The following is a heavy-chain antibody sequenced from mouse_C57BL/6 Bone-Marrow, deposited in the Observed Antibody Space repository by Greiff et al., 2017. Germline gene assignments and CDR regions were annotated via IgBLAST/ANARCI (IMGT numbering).Heavy chain of an antibody. V-gene: IGHV7-1*01. Sequence: EVKVVESGGGLVQSGRSLRLSCATSGFTFSDFYMEWVRQAPGKGLEWIAASRNKANDYTTEYSASVKGRFIVSRDTSQSILYLQMNALRAEDTAIYYCARDAPYYGSSSGWYFDVWGTGTTVTVSS. CDR1: GFTFSDFY. J-gene: IGHJ1*03. CDR2: SRNKANDYTT. CDR3: ARDAPYYGSSSGWYFDV. D-gene: IGHD1-1*01.